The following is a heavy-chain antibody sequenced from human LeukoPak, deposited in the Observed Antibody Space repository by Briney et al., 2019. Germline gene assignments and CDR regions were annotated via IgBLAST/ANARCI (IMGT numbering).Heavy chain of an antibody. CDR1: GGSISSSSYY. V-gene: IGHV4-39*07. D-gene: IGHD6-13*01. J-gene: IGHJ1*01. CDR2: IYYSGST. Sequence: PSETLSLTCTVSGGSISSSSYYWGWIRQPPGKGLEWIGSIYYSGSTYYNPSLKSRVTISVDTSKNQFSLKLSSVTAADTAVYYCARDKYSSSWEYFQHWGQGTLVTVSS. CDR3: ARDKYSSSWEYFQH.